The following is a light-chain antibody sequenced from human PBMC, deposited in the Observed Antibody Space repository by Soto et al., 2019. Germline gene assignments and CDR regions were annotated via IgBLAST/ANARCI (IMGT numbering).Light chain of an antibody. CDR1: SSDVGSYNL. CDR3: CSYAGSSTSWV. V-gene: IGLV2-23*02. CDR2: EVS. J-gene: IGLJ3*02. Sequence: QSALTQPAPVSGSPGQSITISCTGTSSDVGSYNLVSWYQQHPGKAPKLMIYEVSKRPSGVSNRFSGSKSGNTASLTISGLQAEDEADYYCCSYAGSSTSWVFGGGTKVTVL.